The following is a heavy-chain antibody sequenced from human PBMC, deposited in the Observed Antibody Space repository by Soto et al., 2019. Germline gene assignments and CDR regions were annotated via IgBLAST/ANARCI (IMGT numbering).Heavy chain of an antibody. V-gene: IGHV3-64D*06. Sequence: PGGSLRLSCSASGFTCSIYAMHWVRQAPGKGLEYVSSISINGGSTHYADSVKGRFTISRDNSKNTQYLQMSGLRADDTALYYCVKGEYYYDSSGYYPFDYWGQGALVTVSS. CDR3: VKGEYYYDSSGYYPFDY. D-gene: IGHD3-22*01. CDR2: ISINGGST. CDR1: GFTCSIYA. J-gene: IGHJ4*02.